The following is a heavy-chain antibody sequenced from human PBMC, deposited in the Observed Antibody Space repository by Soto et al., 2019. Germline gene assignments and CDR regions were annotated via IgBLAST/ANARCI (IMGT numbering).Heavy chain of an antibody. J-gene: IGHJ6*02. CDR2: INHSGST. D-gene: IGHD1-20*01. V-gene: IGHV4-34*01. Sequence: SHTCGVGDGCCCGYYWSRISKNPGKGLEWIGEINHSGSTNYNPSLKSRVTISVDTSKNQFSLKLSSVTAADTAVYYCARGRYNWNYYYGMDVWGQGTTVTVSS. CDR3: ARGRYNWNYYYGMDV. CDR1: DGCCCGYY.